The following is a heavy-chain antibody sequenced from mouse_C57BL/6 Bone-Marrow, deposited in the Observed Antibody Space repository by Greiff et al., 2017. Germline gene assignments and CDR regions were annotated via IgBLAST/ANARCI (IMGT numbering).Heavy chain of an antibody. Sequence: VQLQRSGAELVRPGTSVKLSCKASGYTFTNYWLGWAKQRPGHGLEGIGDIYPGGGNPNSNEQFKGKATLTADKSSSTAYIQFSSLTSEDSAIYYYARKSNYGYAMDYWGQGTSVTVSA. CDR3: ARKSNYGYAMDY. V-gene: IGHV1-63*01. CDR1: GYTFTNYW. CDR2: IYPGGGNP. J-gene: IGHJ4*01. D-gene: IGHD2-5*01.